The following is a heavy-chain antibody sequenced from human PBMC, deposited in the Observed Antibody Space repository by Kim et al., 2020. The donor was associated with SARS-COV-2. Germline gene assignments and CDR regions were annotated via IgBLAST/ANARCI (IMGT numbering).Heavy chain of an antibody. CDR2: IIPIFGTA. CDR1: GGTFSSYA. CDR3: ARGEDIVVVPAAMGPYYYYGMDV. J-gene: IGHJ6*02. Sequence: SVKVSCKASGGTFSSYAISWVRQAPGQGLEWMGGIIPIFGTANYAQKFQGRVTITADESTSTAYMELSSLRSEDTAVYYCARGEDIVVVPAAMGPYYYYGMDVWGQGTTVTVSS. D-gene: IGHD2-2*01. V-gene: IGHV1-69*13.